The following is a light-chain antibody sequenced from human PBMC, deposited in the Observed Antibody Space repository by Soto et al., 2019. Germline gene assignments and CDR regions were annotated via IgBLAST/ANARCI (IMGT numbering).Light chain of an antibody. Sequence: QAALTQPPSVSGSPGQSGAISCTGTSSDVGSYNRVSWYQQPPGAAPKLMIYEVSNRPSGVPDRFSGSKSGNTASLTISGLQAEDEADYYCNSYTGSSTYVFGTGTKSPS. CDR3: NSYTGSSTYV. CDR1: SSDVGSYNR. V-gene: IGLV2-18*02. J-gene: IGLJ1*01. CDR2: EVS.